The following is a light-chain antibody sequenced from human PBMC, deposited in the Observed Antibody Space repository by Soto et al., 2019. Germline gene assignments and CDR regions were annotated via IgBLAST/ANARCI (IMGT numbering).Light chain of an antibody. J-gene: IGKJ1*01. V-gene: IGKV1-5*03. CDR2: KAS. CDR3: LQDINYPWT. Sequence: DIQMPQSPSTLSASVGDRVTITCRASQSISSWVAWYQQKPGKAPKLLIYKASSLESGVPPRFSGSGSGTDFTLAISSLQPEDSATYYCLQDINYPWTFGQGTKVDIK. CDR1: QSISSW.